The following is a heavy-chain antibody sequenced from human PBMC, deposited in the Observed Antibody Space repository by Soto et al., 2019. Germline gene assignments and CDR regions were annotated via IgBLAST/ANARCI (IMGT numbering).Heavy chain of an antibody. CDR1: GLTFSSYA. CDR3: ASLSPITIFGVVTMDV. J-gene: IGHJ6*02. V-gene: IGHV3-23*01. CDR2: ISGSGGST. D-gene: IGHD3-3*01. Sequence: GGSLRLSCAASGLTFSSYAMSWVRQAPGKGLEWVSAISGSGGSTYYADSVKGRFTISRDNSKNTLYLQMNSLRAEDTAVYYCASLSPITIFGVVTMDVWGQGTTVTVSS.